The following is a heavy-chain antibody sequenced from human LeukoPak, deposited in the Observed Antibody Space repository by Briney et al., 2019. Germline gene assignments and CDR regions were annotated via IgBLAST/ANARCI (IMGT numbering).Heavy chain of an antibody. CDR2: IKQDGSEK. CDR3: AKEVETRRLSYYYYGMDV. CDR1: GFTFSSYW. D-gene: IGHD3-16*01. V-gene: IGHV3-7*01. Sequence: PGGSLRLSCAASGFTFSSYWMSWVRQAPGKGLEWVANIKQDGSEKYYVDSVKGRFTISRDNSRNTLYLQMNSLRTEDTAVYYCAKEVETRRLSYYYYGMDVWGQGTTVTVSS. J-gene: IGHJ6*02.